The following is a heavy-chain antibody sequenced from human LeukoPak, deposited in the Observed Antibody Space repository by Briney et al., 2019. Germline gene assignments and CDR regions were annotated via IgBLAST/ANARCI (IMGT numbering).Heavy chain of an antibody. CDR2: IYYSGST. J-gene: IGHJ4*02. D-gene: IGHD6-13*01. CDR3: ARAGRAAGIPLDY. CDR1: GGSISRDY. V-gene: IGHV4-59*01. Sequence: SETLSLTCTAAGGSISRDYWRWIRQPLGKGLEWIGYIYYSGSTNYNPSLKSRVTISVDTSKNQFSLKLSSVTAADTAVYYCARAGRAAGIPLDYWGQGTLVTVSS.